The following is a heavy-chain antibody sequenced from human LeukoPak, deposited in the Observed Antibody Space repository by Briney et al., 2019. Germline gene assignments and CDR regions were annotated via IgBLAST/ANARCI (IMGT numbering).Heavy chain of an antibody. D-gene: IGHD3-22*01. Sequence: GGSLRLSCAASGFTFSSYSMNWVRQAPGKGLEWVSSISSSSYIYYADSVKGRFTISRDNAKNSLYLQMNSLRAEDTAVYYCAKLAYGYYDSSGYYYFDYWGQGTLVTVSS. CDR3: AKLAYGYYDSSGYYYFDY. CDR2: ISSSSYI. J-gene: IGHJ4*02. V-gene: IGHV3-21*04. CDR1: GFTFSSYS.